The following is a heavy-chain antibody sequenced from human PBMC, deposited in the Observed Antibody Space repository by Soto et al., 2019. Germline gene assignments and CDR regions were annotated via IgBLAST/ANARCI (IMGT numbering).Heavy chain of an antibody. CDR3: AKDLRPGLVVPTKSGFDP. CDR2: TSIGGNT. J-gene: IGHJ5*02. CDR1: GFPFNTYA. D-gene: IGHD3-10*01. V-gene: IGHV3-23*01. Sequence: GGSLRLSCEASGFPFNTYAMTWFRQLPGMGLEWVSTTSIGGNTDFAESVRGRFSVSRDNSKITLYLQMTNLRAEDAAIYFFAKDLRPGLVVPTKSGFDPWGQGTRVTVSS.